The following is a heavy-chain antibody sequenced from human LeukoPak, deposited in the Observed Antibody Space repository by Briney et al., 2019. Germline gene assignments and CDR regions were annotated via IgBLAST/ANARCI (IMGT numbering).Heavy chain of an antibody. Sequence: ASVKVSCKASGYTFTSYGVSWVRQASGQSLEWLGWISAYNGNTYYAENFQARVTMTTDTSTSTAYMELRSLRSEDTAVYYCARTYSGYDYLNLWGQGTLVTVSS. CDR2: ISAYNGNT. V-gene: IGHV1-18*01. CDR1: GYTFTSYG. J-gene: IGHJ1*01. D-gene: IGHD5-12*01. CDR3: ARTYSGYDYLNL.